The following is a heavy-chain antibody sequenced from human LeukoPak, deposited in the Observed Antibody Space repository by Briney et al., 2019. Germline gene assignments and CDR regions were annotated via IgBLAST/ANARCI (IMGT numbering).Heavy chain of an antibody. J-gene: IGHJ4*02. CDR2: ICVSVSTI. Sequence: RGSLRLSCAASGFSLRNYSMSWVRQAPGEGLECVSYICVSVSTIYYAHSVRGGFTISTANTKNTLHLHMNSLRAEDTAGYCCATEGVITNWGQGTLVTVSS. V-gene: IGHV3-48*04. CDR3: ATEGVITN. D-gene: IGHD3-22*01. CDR1: GFSLRNYS.